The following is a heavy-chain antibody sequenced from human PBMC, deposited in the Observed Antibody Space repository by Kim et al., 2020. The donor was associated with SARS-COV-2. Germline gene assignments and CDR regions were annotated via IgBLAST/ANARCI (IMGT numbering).Heavy chain of an antibody. Sequence: GGSLRLSCAASGFTFRSFWMSWVRQAPGKGLEWVANINQDGTEKYYVDSVKGRFTISRDNAKNSVFLQMNSLRAEDTAVYYCATYASGLVDYWGQGALVTVSS. CDR2: INQDGTEK. CDR1: GFTFRSFW. CDR3: ATYASGLVDY. J-gene: IGHJ4*02. V-gene: IGHV3-7*01. D-gene: IGHD3-10*01.